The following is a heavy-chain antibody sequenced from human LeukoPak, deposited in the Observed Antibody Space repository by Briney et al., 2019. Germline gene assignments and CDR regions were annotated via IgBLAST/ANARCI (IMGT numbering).Heavy chain of an antibody. D-gene: IGHD4-11*01. J-gene: IGHJ4*02. CDR2: ISYDGNTI. V-gene: IGHV3-30-3*01. CDR3: ARSGGLQKFDY. Sequence: GGSLRLSCAASEFTFSNYAVHWVRQAPGKGLQWVAVISYDGNTIYYADSVKGRFTISRDTSKNTLYLQMNSLRTEDTAVYYCARSGGLQKFDYWGQGTLATVSS. CDR1: EFTFSNYA.